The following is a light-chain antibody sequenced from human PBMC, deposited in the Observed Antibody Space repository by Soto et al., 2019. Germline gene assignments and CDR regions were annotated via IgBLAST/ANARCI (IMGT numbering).Light chain of an antibody. J-gene: IGLJ1*01. CDR1: STDVGGYNY. CDR2: DVS. CDR3: CSYAGSYTFV. Sequence: QSALTQPRSVSGSPGQSVTISCTGTSTDVGGYNYLSWYRHHPGKAPKLMIYDVSKRPSGVPDRFSGSKSANTASLTISGLQAEDEADYFCCSYAGSYTFVFXSGTKVTVL. V-gene: IGLV2-11*01.